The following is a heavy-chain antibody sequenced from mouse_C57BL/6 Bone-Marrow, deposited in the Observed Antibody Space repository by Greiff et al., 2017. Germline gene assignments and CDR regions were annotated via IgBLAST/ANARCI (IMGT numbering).Heavy chain of an antibody. CDR3: ARSSYYVISWFAY. J-gene: IGHJ3*01. V-gene: IGHV1-52*01. CDR1: GYTFPSYW. Sequence: QVQLQQPGAELVRPGSSVKLSCKASGYTFPSYWMHWVKQRPIQGLEWIGNIDPSDSETHYNQKFKDKATLTVDKSSSTAYMQLSSLTSEDSAVYYCARSSYYVISWFAYWGQGTLVTVSA. CDR2: IDPSDSET. D-gene: IGHD1-1*01.